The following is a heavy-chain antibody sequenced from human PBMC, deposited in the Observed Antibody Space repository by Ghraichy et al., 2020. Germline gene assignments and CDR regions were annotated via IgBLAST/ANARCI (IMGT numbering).Heavy chain of an antibody. Sequence: GGSLRLSCAASGFTFSSYGMHWVRQAPGKGLEWVAFIRYDGSNKYYADSVKGRFTISRDNSKNTLYLQMNSLRAEDTAVYYCAKEPLAVAGTGRWGQGTLVTVSS. J-gene: IGHJ4*02. CDR3: AKEPLAVAGTGR. CDR1: GFTFSSYG. D-gene: IGHD6-19*01. CDR2: IRYDGSNK. V-gene: IGHV3-30*02.